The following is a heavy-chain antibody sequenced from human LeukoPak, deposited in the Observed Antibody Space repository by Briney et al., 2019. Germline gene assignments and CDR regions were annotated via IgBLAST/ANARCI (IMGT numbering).Heavy chain of an antibody. D-gene: IGHD3-16*01. CDR3: AKGKGEGWTDY. J-gene: IGHJ4*02. CDR2: ISYDGSNK. CDR1: GFSFSDYG. V-gene: IGHV3-30*18. Sequence: GRSLRLSCAASGFSFSDYGMHWVRQAPGKGLEWVAVISYDGSNKYYAGSVKGRFTISRDNSKNTLYLQMNSLRAEDTAVYYCAKGKGEGWTDYWGQGTLVIVSS.